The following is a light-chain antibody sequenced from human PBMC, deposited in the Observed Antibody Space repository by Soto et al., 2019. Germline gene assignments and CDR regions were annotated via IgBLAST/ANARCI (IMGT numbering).Light chain of an antibody. V-gene: IGLV1-44*01. CDR3: AAWDDSLNGRV. CDR2: SNN. Sequence: QSVLTQPPSASGTPGQRVTISCSGSSSNIGSNTVNWYQQLPGTAPKLLIYSNNQRPSGVPDRFSGSKSGTSAYLAISGLQSDDEADYYCAAWDDSLNGRVFGGGTKVTVL. J-gene: IGLJ3*02. CDR1: SSNIGSNT.